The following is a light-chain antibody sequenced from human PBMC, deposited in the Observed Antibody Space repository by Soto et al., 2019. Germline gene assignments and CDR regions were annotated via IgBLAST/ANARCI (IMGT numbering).Light chain of an antibody. J-gene: IGKJ4*01. CDR3: QERSNLPIS. V-gene: IGKV3D-20*02. CDR2: GAS. CDR1: ESVSSN. Sequence: DIVMPQSPAALSVYPGERATLSCRASESVSSNLAWYQQKPGQAPTILIYGASTRATGIQDRFSGSGSGTDFTLTISRVEAEDFAVYHCQERSNLPISFGGGARL.